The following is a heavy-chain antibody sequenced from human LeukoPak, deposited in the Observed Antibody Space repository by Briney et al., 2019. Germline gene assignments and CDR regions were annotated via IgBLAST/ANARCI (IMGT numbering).Heavy chain of an antibody. Sequence: SETLSLTCTVSGGSISSGGYYWSWIRQSPGKGLEWIGYIYHSGSTYYNPSLKSRVTISVDRSKNQFSLKLSSVAAADTAVYYCARAGFLEWLSDAFDIWGQGTMVTVSS. CDR1: GGSISSGGYY. V-gene: IGHV4-30-2*06. J-gene: IGHJ3*02. CDR3: ARAGFLEWLSDAFDI. CDR2: IYHSGST. D-gene: IGHD3-3*01.